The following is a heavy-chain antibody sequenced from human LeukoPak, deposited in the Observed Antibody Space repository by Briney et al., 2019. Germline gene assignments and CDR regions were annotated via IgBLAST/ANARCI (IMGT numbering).Heavy chain of an antibody. V-gene: IGHV4-59*01. J-gene: IGHJ5*02. CDR3: ARAGGREYSGSYPNWFDP. D-gene: IGHD1-26*01. CDR2: IYYSGST. Sequence: SETLSLTCTVSCGSISSYYWSWIRQPPGKGLEWIGYIYYSGSTNYNPSPKSRVTISVDTSKNQFSLKLSSVTAADTAVYYCARAGGREYSGSYPNWFDPWGQGTLVTVSS. CDR1: CGSISSYY.